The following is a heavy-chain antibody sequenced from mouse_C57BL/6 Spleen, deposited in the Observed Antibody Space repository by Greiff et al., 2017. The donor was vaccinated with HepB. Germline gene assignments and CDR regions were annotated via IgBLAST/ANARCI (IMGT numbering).Heavy chain of an antibody. CDR2: IRLKSDNYAT. CDR3: TALLWDFYAMDY. CDR1: GFTFSNYW. V-gene: IGHV6-3*01. Sequence: EVKLVESGGGLVQPGGSMKLSCVASGFTFSNYWMNWVRQSPEKGLEWVAQIRLKSDNYATHYAESVKGRFTISRDDSKSSVYLQMNNLRAEDTGIYYCTALLWDFYAMDYWGQGTSVTVSS. J-gene: IGHJ4*01. D-gene: IGHD2-10*01.